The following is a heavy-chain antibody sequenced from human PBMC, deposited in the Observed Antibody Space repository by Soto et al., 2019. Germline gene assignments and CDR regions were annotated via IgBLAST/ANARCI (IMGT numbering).Heavy chain of an antibody. CDR2: INPSGGST. Sequence: QVQLVQSGAEVKKPGASVKVSCKASGYTFTSYYMHWVRQAPGQGLEWMGIINPSGGSTSYAQKFQGRVTMTRDTSTSTVYMELSSLGSEDTAVYYCARDWDRGYSYGYGEDPPGWFDPWGQGTLVTVSS. J-gene: IGHJ5*02. V-gene: IGHV1-46*01. D-gene: IGHD5-18*01. CDR3: ARDWDRGYSYGYGEDPPGWFDP. CDR1: GYTFTSYY.